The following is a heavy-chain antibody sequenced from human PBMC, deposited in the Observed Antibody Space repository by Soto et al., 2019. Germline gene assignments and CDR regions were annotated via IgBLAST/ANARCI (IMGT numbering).Heavy chain of an antibody. Sequence: GGSLRLSCAGSGFAFDNYATSWVRQAPGKGLEWASAISGSGSSTYYADSVKGRFTISRDNSKNTLYLQMNSLRAEDTAVYYCAKRWIQLWPGPYGLDVWGQGTTVTVSS. CDR3: AKRWIQLWPGPYGLDV. J-gene: IGHJ6*02. D-gene: IGHD5-18*01. V-gene: IGHV3-23*01. CDR2: ISGSGSST. CDR1: GFAFDNYA.